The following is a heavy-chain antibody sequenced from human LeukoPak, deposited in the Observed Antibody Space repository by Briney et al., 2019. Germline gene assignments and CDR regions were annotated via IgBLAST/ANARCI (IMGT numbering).Heavy chain of an antibody. CDR3: AKPSGSGVDY. J-gene: IGHJ4*02. CDR2: IRSDGYHT. CDR1: GFTFSSYA. D-gene: IGHD1-26*01. Sequence: GGSLRLSCAASGFTFSSYAMHWVRQAPGKGLEWVAFIRSDGYHTYYTDSVKGRFIITRDNFKNTLYLQMNSLRLEDMAVYYCAKPSGSGVDYWGRGTRVTVSS. V-gene: IGHV3-30*02.